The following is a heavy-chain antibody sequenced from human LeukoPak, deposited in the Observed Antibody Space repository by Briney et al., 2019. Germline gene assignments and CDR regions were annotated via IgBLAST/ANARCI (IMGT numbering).Heavy chain of an antibody. Sequence: GGSLRLSCAASGFTFSSYSMNWVRQAPGKGLEWVSSISSSSDYIYYAGSVKGRFTISRDNAKNSLYLQMKSLRAEDTAVYYCARGKTSQNIVTRKTYNWFNPWGQGTLVTVSS. J-gene: IGHJ5*02. CDR3: ARGKTSQNIVTRKTYNWFNP. CDR1: GFTFSSYS. D-gene: IGHD2/OR15-2a*01. V-gene: IGHV3-21*01. CDR2: ISSSSDYI.